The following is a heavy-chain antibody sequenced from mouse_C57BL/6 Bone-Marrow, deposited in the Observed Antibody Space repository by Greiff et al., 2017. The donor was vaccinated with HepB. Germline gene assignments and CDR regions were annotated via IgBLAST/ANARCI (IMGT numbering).Heavy chain of an antibody. CDR3: SREGPTGDFYSMDY. Sequence: EVKLEESGGGLVQPGASLKLSCAASGFTFSDYYMYWVRQTPEKRLEWVAYISNGGGSTYYPDTVKGRFTISRDNAKNTLYLQMSRLKSEDTAMYYCSREGPTGDFYSMDYRGQGTSITVFS. V-gene: IGHV5-12*01. D-gene: IGHD2-1*01. CDR2: ISNGGGST. CDR1: GFTFSDYY. J-gene: IGHJ4*01.